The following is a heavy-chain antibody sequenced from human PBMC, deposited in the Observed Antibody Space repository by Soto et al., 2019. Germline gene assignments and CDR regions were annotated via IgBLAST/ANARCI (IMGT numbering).Heavy chain of an antibody. D-gene: IGHD6-19*01. CDR1: GDSYSISTYS. J-gene: IGHJ5*02. CDR3: AGMPYTSGLRFDP. Sequence: SETLSLTCNMSGDSYSISTYSWSWIRQPPGKALQWIGFIYQSGVTSYNPSLASRVSTSLDRSNNQCSLKLKSVTAADTAVYFCAGMPYTSGLRFDPWGPGTLVTVSS. CDR2: IYQSGVT. V-gene: IGHV4-30-2*01.